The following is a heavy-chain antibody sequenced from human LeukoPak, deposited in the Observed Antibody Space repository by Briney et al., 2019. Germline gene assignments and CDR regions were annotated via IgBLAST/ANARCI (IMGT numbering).Heavy chain of an antibody. CDR3: ARGGGYYYDSSGYFPPADY. J-gene: IGHJ4*02. D-gene: IGHD3-22*01. CDR2: IYYSGST. Sequence: PSQTLSLTCTVSGGSISSGDYYWSWIRQPPGKGLEWIGYIYYSGSTYYNPSLKSRVTISVDTSKNQFSLKLSSVTAADTAVYYCARGGGYYYDSSGYFPPADYWGQGTLVTVSS. V-gene: IGHV4-30-4*08. CDR1: GGSISSGDYY.